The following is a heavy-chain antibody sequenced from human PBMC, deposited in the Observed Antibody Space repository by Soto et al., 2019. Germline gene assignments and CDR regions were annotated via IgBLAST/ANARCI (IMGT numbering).Heavy chain of an antibody. CDR1: GFTFSTYW. CDR3: AIDQTMAGPTTFDC. D-gene: IGHD6-19*01. J-gene: IGHJ4*02. Sequence: EVQLVESGGGLVQPGGSLRLSCAASGFTFSTYWMHWVRQTPGKGLVWVSRIDAAGSLTTYADSVKGRFTISRDNAKNRLYLQMNSVRADDTAVYYCAIDQTMAGPTTFDCCGQGILVTVSS. V-gene: IGHV3-74*01. CDR2: IDAAGSLT.